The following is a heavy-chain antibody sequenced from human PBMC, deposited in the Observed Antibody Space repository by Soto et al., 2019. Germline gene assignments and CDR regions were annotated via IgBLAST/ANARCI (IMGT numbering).Heavy chain of an antibody. Sequence: GGSLRLSCAASGFTFRSFTMNRVRQAPGKGLEWVSTISSNSAYIYYTDALRGRFTISRDNAKNSLHLQMNSLRAEDTAVYYCTRDASRDSSARGWFDPWGPGTLVTVSS. CDR1: GFTFRSFT. CDR2: ISSNSAYI. V-gene: IGHV3-21*01. J-gene: IGHJ5*02. D-gene: IGHD6-13*01. CDR3: TRDASRDSSARGWFDP.